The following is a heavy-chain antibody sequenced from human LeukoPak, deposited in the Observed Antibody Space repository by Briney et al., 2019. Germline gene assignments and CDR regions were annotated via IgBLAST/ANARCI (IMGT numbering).Heavy chain of an antibody. CDR1: GDSISSYY. D-gene: IGHD1-26*01. Sequence: SETLSLTCTVPGDSISSYYWSWIRQPAGGGLEWIGDNYRSSLKSRVTISVDKTKNQFSLKLTSVTAADTAVYYCARQIVGAKNVWFDPWGQGTLVTVSS. V-gene: IGHV4-59*08. CDR3: ARQIVGAKNVWFDP. J-gene: IGHJ5*02.